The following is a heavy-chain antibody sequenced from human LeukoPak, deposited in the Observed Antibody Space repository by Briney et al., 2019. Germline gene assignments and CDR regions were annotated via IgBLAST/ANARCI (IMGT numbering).Heavy chain of an antibody. CDR2: IYYSGIT. D-gene: IGHD2-15*01. V-gene: IGHV4-39*07. Sequence: SETLSLTRTVSGGSISSSSYYWGRIRQPPGKGLEWIGSIYYSGITYYNPSLKSRVTISVDTSKNQFSLQLNSVTPEDTAVYYCARGYCSDGTCLGDDIWGQGTMVTVSS. CDR3: ARGYCSDGTCLGDDI. CDR1: GGSISSSSYY. J-gene: IGHJ3*02.